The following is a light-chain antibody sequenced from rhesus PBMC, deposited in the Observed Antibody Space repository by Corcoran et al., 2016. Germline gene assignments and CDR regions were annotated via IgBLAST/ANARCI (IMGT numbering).Light chain of an antibody. CDR3: QQYNDLLPLT. J-gene: IGKJ4*01. CDR2: SAY. Sequence: EIVMTQSPATLSLSPGETATLSCRASESVGSYLAWYQQKPGQAPKLLVHSAYFRATGIPDRVSGSGSRAEFTLTISSLEPEDVGVYHCQQYNDLLPLTFGGGTKVELK. CDR1: ESVGSY. V-gene: IGKV3-40*03.